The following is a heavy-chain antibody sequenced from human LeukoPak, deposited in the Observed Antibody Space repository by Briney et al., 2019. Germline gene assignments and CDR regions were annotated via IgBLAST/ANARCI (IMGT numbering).Heavy chain of an antibody. V-gene: IGHV3-7*01. CDR3: ARRSVAGSLDY. D-gene: IGHD6-19*01. CDR2: TKEDGGEK. CDR1: GFKFSRYT. J-gene: IGHJ4*02. Sequence: GGSLRLSCAASGFKFSRYTMNWVRQAPGKGLEGVANTKEDGGEKYYVDSVKGRFTISRDNAENSLYLQMNSLRAEDTAVYYCARRSVAGSLDYWGQGTLVTVSS.